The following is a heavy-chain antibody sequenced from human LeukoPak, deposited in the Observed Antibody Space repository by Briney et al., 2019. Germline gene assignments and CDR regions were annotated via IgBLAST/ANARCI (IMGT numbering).Heavy chain of an antibody. Sequence: GGSLRLSSAASGVTLSDHHMDWVRQAPGKGLEWVGRTRDKARGYTTEYAASVKGRFTISRDDSQTSVYLQMNSLKTEDTAVYFCARDGGGGDNSAFDIWGQGTVVTVSS. J-gene: IGHJ3*02. CDR2: TRDKARGYTT. V-gene: IGHV3-72*01. CDR3: ARDGGGGDNSAFDI. CDR1: GVTLSDHH. D-gene: IGHD3-16*01.